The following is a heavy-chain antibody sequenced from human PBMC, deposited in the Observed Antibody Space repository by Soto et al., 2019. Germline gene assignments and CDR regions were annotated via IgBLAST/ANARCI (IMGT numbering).Heavy chain of an antibody. J-gene: IGHJ4*02. CDR1: GFTFSSYA. D-gene: IGHD3-10*01. Sequence: PGGSLRLSCAASGFTFSSYAMSWVRQAPGKGLEWVSAISGSGGSTYYADSVKGRFTISRDNSKNTLYLQVNSLRAEDTAVYYCAKDSGAVAVVRGVRVSHWGQGTLVTVSS. CDR2: ISGSGGST. V-gene: IGHV3-23*01. CDR3: AKDSGAVAVVRGVRVSH.